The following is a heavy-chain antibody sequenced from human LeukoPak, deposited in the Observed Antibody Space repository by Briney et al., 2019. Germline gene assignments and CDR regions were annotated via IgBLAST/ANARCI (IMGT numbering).Heavy chain of an antibody. CDR2: ISSNGGST. V-gene: IGHV3-64*01. CDR1: GFTFSSYA. J-gene: IGHJ4*02. CDR3: ARDSYYGSGSADY. Sequence: GGSLRLSCAASGFTFSSYAMHWVRQAPGKGLEYVSAISSNGGSTYYANPVKGRFTISRDNSKNTLYLQMGSLRAEDMAVYYCARDSYYGSGSADYWGQGTLVTVSS. D-gene: IGHD3-10*01.